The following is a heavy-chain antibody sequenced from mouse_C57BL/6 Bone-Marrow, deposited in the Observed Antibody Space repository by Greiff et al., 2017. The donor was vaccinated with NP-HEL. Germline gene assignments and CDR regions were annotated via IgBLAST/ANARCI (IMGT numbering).Heavy chain of an antibody. CDR3: ARENYGPHWYFDV. V-gene: IGHV1-7*01. Sequence: QVQLQQSGAELAKPGASVKLSCKASGYTFTSYWMHWVKQRPGQGLEWIGYINPSSGYTKYNQKFKDKATLTADKSSSTAYMQLSSLTSEDSAVYYGARENYGPHWYFDVWGTGTTVTVSS. CDR2: INPSSGYT. D-gene: IGHD1-1*02. CDR1: GYTFTSYW. J-gene: IGHJ1*03.